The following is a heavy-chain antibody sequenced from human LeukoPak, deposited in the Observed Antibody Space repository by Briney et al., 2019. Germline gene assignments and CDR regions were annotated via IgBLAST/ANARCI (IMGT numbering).Heavy chain of an antibody. D-gene: IGHD1-1*01. CDR3: ARGILERRVPYFDY. J-gene: IGHJ4*02. CDR1: GGSISSYY. CDR2: IYYSGST. Sequence: SETLSLTCTVSGGSISSYYWSWIRQPPGKGLEWIGYIYYSGSTNYNPSLESRVTISVDTSKNQFSLKLSSVTAADTAVYYCARGILERRVPYFDYWGQGTLVTVSS. V-gene: IGHV4-59*01.